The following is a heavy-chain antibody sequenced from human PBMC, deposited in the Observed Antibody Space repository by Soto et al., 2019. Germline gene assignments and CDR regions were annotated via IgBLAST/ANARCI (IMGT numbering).Heavy chain of an antibody. D-gene: IGHD2-2*01. V-gene: IGHV3-23*01. CDR3: AKIVGVPAAMSGRGESDY. CDR2: ISGSGGST. Sequence: EVQLLESGGGLVQPGGSLRLSCAASGFTFSSYAMSWVRQAPGKGLEWVSAISGSGGSTYYADSVKGRFTISRDNSKNTLYLQRISLRAEDTAVYYCAKIVGVPAAMSGRGESDYWGQGSLVTVSS. J-gene: IGHJ4*02. CDR1: GFTFSSYA.